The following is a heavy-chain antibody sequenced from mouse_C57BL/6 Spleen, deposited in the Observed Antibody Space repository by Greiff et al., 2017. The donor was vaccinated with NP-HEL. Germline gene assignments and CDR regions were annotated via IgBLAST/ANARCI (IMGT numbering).Heavy chain of an antibody. Sequence: EVKLMESGEGLVKPGGSLKLSCAASGFTFSSYAMSWVRQTPEKRLEWVAYISSGGDYIYYADPVKGRFTISRDNARNTLYLQMSSLKSEDTAMYYCTREGNYYGSSPVFDYWGQGTTLTVSS. V-gene: IGHV5-9-1*02. CDR1: GFTFSSYA. D-gene: IGHD1-1*01. CDR2: ISSGGDYI. CDR3: TREGNYYGSSPVFDY. J-gene: IGHJ2*01.